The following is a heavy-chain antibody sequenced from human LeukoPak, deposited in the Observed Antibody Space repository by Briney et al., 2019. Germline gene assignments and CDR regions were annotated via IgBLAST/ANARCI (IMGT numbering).Heavy chain of an antibody. D-gene: IGHD5-18*01. J-gene: IGHJ1*01. CDR1: GFTFNNYA. V-gene: IGHV3-23*01. CDR2: ISDSAAST. Sequence: TGGSLRLSCAASGFTFNNYAMSWVRQTPGKGLEWVSGISDSAASTYYTDSVKGRFTISRDNSKDTVCLQMNNLRVADTALYFCVRHDSYIPFWGQGSLVTVSS. CDR3: VRHDSYIPF.